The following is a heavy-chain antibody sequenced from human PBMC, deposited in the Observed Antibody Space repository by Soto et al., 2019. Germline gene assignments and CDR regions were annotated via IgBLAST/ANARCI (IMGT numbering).Heavy chain of an antibody. D-gene: IGHD2-2*01. CDR2: IYNGGST. CDR3: ARVPDR. CDR1: GCSISTVNYW. V-gene: IGHV4-30-4*01. Sequence: PSETLSLTCTVSGCSISTVNYWWSWIRQSPDMGLEWIGHIYNGGSTYNNPSLESRVTMSVDTSKNQFSLKLSSVTAADTAVYYCARVPDRWGQGTLVTVSS. J-gene: IGHJ5*02.